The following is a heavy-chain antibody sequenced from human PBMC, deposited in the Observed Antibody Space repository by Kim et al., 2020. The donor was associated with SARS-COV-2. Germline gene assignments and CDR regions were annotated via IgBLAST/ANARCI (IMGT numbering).Heavy chain of an antibody. CDR3: AHGGKSSSWLHY. Sequence: RYSPSLKSRLTITKDTSKNQVVLTMTNMDPVDTATYYCAHGGKSSSWLHYWGQGTLVTVSS. D-gene: IGHD6-13*01. V-gene: IGHV2-5*01. J-gene: IGHJ4*02.